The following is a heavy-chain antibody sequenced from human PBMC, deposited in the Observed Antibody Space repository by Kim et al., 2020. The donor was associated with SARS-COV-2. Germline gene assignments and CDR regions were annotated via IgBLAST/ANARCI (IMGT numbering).Heavy chain of an antibody. CDR1: GGSISSYY. CDR3: ARHSGSYYLDFRNWFDP. Sequence: SETLSLTCTVSGGSISSYYWSWIRQPPGKGLEWIGYIYYSGSTNYNPSLKSRVTISVDTSKNQFSLKLSSVTAADTAVYYCARHSGSYYLDFRNWFDPWGQGTLVTVSS. J-gene: IGHJ5*02. D-gene: IGHD1-26*01. V-gene: IGHV4-59*13. CDR2: IYYSGST.